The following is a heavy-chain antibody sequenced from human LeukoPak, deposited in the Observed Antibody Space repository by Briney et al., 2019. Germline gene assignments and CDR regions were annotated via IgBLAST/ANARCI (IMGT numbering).Heavy chain of an antibody. J-gene: IGHJ4*02. V-gene: IGHV1-18*01. CDR2: INTSKGNT. CDR3: AREYGTENDY. D-gene: IGHD1-26*01. Sequence: GASVKVSCKASGYTFTNYGVHWVRQAPGQGLERMAWINTSKGNTEYAQKFQGRVTLTTDTSTSTAYMELRSLRSDDTAVYYCAREYGTENDYWGQGTLVTVSS. CDR1: GYTFTNYG.